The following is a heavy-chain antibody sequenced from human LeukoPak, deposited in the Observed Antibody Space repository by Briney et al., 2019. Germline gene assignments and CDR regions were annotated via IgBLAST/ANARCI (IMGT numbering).Heavy chain of an antibody. Sequence: GGSLRLSCAASGFTFSSYWMSWVRQAPGKGLEWVANIKQGGSEKYYVDSVKGRFTISRDNAKNSLYLQMNSLRAEDTAVYYCARTDYDYVWGSYRQYYFDYWGQGTLVTVSS. CDR1: GFTFSSYW. D-gene: IGHD3-16*02. V-gene: IGHV3-7*01. J-gene: IGHJ4*02. CDR2: IKQGGSEK. CDR3: ARTDYDYVWGSYRQYYFDY.